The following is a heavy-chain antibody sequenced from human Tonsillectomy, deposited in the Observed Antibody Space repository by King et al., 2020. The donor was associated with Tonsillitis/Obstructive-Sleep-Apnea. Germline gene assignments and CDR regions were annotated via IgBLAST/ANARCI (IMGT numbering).Heavy chain of an antibody. Sequence: EVQLVESGGGLVHPGGSLRLSCAASGFTVSSNYMSWVRQAPGKGLEWVSVIYRGGSTYYADSVKGRFTISRDNSKNTRYLQMNSLRAEDTAVYYCARDGCGGDCYSRSQGAFDIWGQGTMVTVSS. CDR2: IYRGGST. V-gene: IGHV3-66*01. D-gene: IGHD2-21*01. J-gene: IGHJ3*02. CDR3: ARDGCGGDCYSRSQGAFDI. CDR1: GFTVSSNY.